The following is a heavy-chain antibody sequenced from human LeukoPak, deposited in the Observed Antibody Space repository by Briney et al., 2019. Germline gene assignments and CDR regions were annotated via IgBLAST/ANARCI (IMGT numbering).Heavy chain of an antibody. CDR1: GYTFTSYD. CDR3: ARFRIVKDGSGTNYGMDV. J-gene: IGHJ6*02. V-gene: IGHV1-8*01. CDR2: MNPNSGNT. Sequence: ASVKVSCKASGYTFTSYDINWVRQATGQGLEWMGWMNPNSGNTGYAQKFQGRVTMTRNTSISTAYMELSSLRSEDTAVYYCARFRIVKDGSGTNYGMDVWGQGTTVTVSS. D-gene: IGHD3-10*01.